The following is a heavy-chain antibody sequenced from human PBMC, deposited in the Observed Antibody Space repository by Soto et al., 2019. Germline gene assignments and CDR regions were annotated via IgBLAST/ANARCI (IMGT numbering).Heavy chain of an antibody. V-gene: IGHV1-69*06. CDR1: GGTFSSYA. D-gene: IGHD3-9*01. J-gene: IGHJ4*02. Sequence: SVKVSCKASGGTFSSYAISWVRQAPGQGLEWMGGIIPIFGTANYAQKFQGRVTITADKSTSTAYMERSSLRSEDTAVYYCARDRGYFDWLLSFDYWGQGTLVTVSS. CDR2: IIPIFGTA. CDR3: ARDRGYFDWLLSFDY.